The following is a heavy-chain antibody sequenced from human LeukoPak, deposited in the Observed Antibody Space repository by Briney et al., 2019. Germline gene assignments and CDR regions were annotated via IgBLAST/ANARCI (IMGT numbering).Heavy chain of an antibody. Sequence: GGSLRLSCAASGFTFISNAMLWVRQAPGKGLEWVAVISYDGGNRYYADSVKGRFTISRDNSKNTLYLQMNSLRPEDTAVYHCARGNYYDSPIDYWDQGTLVSVSS. J-gene: IGHJ4*02. V-gene: IGHV3-30*04. CDR2: ISYDGGNR. CDR3: ARGNYYDSPIDY. D-gene: IGHD3-22*01. CDR1: GFTFISNA.